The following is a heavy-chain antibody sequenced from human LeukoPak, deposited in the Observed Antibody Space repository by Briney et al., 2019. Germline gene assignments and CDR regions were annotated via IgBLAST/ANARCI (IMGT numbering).Heavy chain of an antibody. V-gene: IGHV3-48*04. D-gene: IGHD3-22*01. CDR3: TRDLPYYYDSSGRSDY. J-gene: IGHJ4*02. CDR1: GFTFSSYS. CDR2: ISSSSSTI. Sequence: PGGSLRLSCAASGFTFSSYSMNWVRQAPGKGLEWVSYISSSSSTIYYADSVKGRFTISRDNAKNSLYLQMNSLRAEDTAVYYCTRDLPYYYDSSGRSDYWGQGTLVTVSS.